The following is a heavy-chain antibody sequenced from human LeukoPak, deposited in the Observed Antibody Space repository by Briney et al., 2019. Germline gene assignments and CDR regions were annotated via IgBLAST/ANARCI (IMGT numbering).Heavy chain of an antibody. V-gene: IGHV5-51*01. D-gene: IGHD3-22*01. CDR3: ARRPYDSSGYYRDDAFDI. Sequence: GESLKISCKGSGYSFPSYWIGWVRQMPGQGLAWMGIIYPGDSDTRYSPSFQGQVTISVDKSISTAYLQWSSLKASDTAMYYCARRPYDSSGYYRDDAFDIWGQGTMVTVSS. CDR1: GYSFPSYW. J-gene: IGHJ3*02. CDR2: IYPGDSDT.